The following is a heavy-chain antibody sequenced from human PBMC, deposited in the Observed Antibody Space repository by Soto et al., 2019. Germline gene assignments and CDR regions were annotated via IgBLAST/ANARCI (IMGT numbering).Heavy chain of an antibody. J-gene: IGHJ4*02. CDR1: GYPFTSYY. Sequence: QVQLVQSGAEVQKPGASVKVSCKASGYPFTSYYMHWVRQAPGQGLEWMGIINPSGGSTSYAQKLQGRVHMTRDTCTSTVYMELSSLRSEHTAVYYCARDHRIAVAGYFDYWGQGTLVTVSS. CDR2: INPSGGST. CDR3: ARDHRIAVAGYFDY. D-gene: IGHD6-19*01. V-gene: IGHV1-46*01.